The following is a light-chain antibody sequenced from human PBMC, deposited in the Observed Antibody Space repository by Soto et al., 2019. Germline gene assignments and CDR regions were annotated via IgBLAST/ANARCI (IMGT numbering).Light chain of an antibody. J-gene: IGLJ3*02. CDR2: EVS. Sequence: QSALTQPASVSGSPGQSLTISCTGTSSDVGNYNLVSWYQQHPGKAPKLIIYEVSKRPSGTSNRFSGSKSGNMASLTISGLQAEDEADYYCCSYVYTDTVVFGGGTKVTVL. V-gene: IGLV2-23*02. CDR1: SSDVGNYNL. CDR3: CSYVYTDTVV.